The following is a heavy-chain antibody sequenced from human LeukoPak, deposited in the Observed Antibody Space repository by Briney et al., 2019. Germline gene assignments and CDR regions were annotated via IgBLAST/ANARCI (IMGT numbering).Heavy chain of an antibody. V-gene: IGHV1-58*01. J-gene: IGHJ4*02. Sequence: ASVKVSCKASGFTFTGSAVQWVRQARGQRLEWIGWIVVGSGNTNYAQKFQERVTITRDMSTSTAYMELSSLRSEDTAVYYCAACYDFWSGYYGFGRNYFDYWGQGTLVTVSS. CDR3: AACYDFWSGYYGFGRNYFDY. CDR2: IVVGSGNT. D-gene: IGHD3-3*01. CDR1: GFTFTGSA.